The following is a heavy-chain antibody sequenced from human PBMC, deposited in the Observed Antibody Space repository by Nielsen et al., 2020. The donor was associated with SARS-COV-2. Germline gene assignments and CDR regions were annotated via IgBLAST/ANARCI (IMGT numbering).Heavy chain of an antibody. CDR3: ARANPGLIQLDQ. Sequence: GSLRLSCAASGFTFTNYGIHWIRQPPGKGLEWIGVITYSGSTNYNPSLMSRVTISIVPSKSQFSLRLSSLTAADTATYYCARANPGLIQLDQWGQGTPVIVSS. V-gene: IGHV4-34*01. J-gene: IGHJ5*02. D-gene: IGHD1-14*01. CDR1: GFTFTNYG. CDR2: ITYSGST.